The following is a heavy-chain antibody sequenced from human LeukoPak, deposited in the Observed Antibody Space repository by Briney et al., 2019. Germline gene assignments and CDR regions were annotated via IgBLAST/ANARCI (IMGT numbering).Heavy chain of an antibody. CDR1: GFTFSSYA. V-gene: IGHV3-23*01. D-gene: IGHD5-18*01. CDR2: ISGSGGST. J-gene: IGHJ3*02. Sequence: PGGSLRLSCAASGFTFSSYAMSWVRQAPGKGLEWVSAISGSGGSTYYADSVKGRFTISRDNSKNTLYLQMNSLRAEDTAVYYCAKFPQNRGYSYPDGGIWDQGTMVTVSS. CDR3: AKFPQNRGYSYPDGGI.